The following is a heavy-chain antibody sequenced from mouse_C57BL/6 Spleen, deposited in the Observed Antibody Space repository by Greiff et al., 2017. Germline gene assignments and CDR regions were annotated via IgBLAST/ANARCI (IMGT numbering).Heavy chain of an antibody. J-gene: IGHJ2*01. CDR1: GYTFTSYW. D-gene: IGHD1-1*01. V-gene: IGHV1-52*01. Sequence: VQLQQPGAELVRPGSSVKLSCKASGYTFTSYWMHWVKQRPIQGLEWIGNIDPSDSETNYNQKFKDKATLTVDKPSSTAYMQRSSLTSEDAAVDECARGVYEGYYFDYGGQGTTLTVSS. CDR3: ARGVYEGYYFDY. CDR2: IDPSDSET.